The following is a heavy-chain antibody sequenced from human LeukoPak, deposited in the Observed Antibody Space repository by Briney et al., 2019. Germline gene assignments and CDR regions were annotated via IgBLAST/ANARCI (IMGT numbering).Heavy chain of an antibody. CDR2: ISSSSSTI. CDR1: GFTFSSYA. Sequence: GGSLRLSCAASGFTFSSYAMSWVRQAPGKGLEWVSYISSSSSTIYYADSVKGRFTISRDNAKNSLYLQMNSLRAEDTAVYYCARKRGEPYSSSWYDYWGQGTLVTVSS. CDR3: ARKRGEPYSSSWYDY. J-gene: IGHJ4*02. D-gene: IGHD6-13*01. V-gene: IGHV3-48*01.